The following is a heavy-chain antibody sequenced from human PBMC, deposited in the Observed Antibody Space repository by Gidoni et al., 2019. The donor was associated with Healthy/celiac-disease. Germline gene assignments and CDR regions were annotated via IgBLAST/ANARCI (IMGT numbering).Heavy chain of an antibody. D-gene: IGHD1-1*01. CDR3: ARVFAGRDDYYYYGMDV. J-gene: IGHJ6*02. V-gene: IGHV3-30-3*01. Sequence: QVQLVESGGGVVQPGRSLRLSWAASGFTFSSYAMHWVRQAPGKGLEGVAVISYDGSNKYYADSVKGRFTISRDNFKNTLYLQMNSLRAEDTAVYYCARVFAGRDDYYYYGMDVWGQGTTVTVSS. CDR2: ISYDGSNK. CDR1: GFTFSSYA.